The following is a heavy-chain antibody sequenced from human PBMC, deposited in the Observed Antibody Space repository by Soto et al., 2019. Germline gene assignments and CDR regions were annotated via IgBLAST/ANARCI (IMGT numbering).Heavy chain of an antibody. CDR1: GVTFSSYA. D-gene: IGHD6-13*01. V-gene: IGHV1-69*13. CDR3: ASQAAAGPAFDY. Sequence: SVKVSCKASGVTFSSYAISWVRQAPGQGLEWMGGIIPIFGTANYAQKFQGRVTITADESTSTAYMELSSLRSEDTAVYYCASQAAAGPAFDYWGQGTLVTVSS. J-gene: IGHJ4*02. CDR2: IIPIFGTA.